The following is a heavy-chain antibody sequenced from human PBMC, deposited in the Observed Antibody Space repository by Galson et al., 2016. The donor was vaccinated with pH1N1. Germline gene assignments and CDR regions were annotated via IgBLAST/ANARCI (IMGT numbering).Heavy chain of an antibody. V-gene: IGHV3-74*01. CDR2: ISPDGTDT. CDR1: GFTFNNYW. CDR3: TAYNWGSPFDV. D-gene: IGHD7-27*01. Sequence: SLRLSCAASGFTFNNYWMYWVRQAPGKGLVWVSRISPDGTDTLNADSVRGRFTITRDNSKNTLFLQMNSLGAEDTAMYCCTAYNWGSPFDVWGQGAMVTV. J-gene: IGHJ3*01.